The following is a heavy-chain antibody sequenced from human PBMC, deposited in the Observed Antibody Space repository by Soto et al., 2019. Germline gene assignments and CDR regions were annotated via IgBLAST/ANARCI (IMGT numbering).Heavy chain of an antibody. J-gene: IGHJ3*02. CDR2: IYYSGST. D-gene: IGHD3-3*01. CDR1: GGSISSSSYY. Sequence: PSETLSLTCTVSGGSISSSSYYWGWIRQPPGKGLEWIGSIYYSGSTYYNPSLKSRVTISVDTSKNQFSLKLSSVTAADTAVYYCASIEMATIFGAFDISGQGTMVTVSS. CDR3: ASIEMATIFGAFDI. V-gene: IGHV4-39*01.